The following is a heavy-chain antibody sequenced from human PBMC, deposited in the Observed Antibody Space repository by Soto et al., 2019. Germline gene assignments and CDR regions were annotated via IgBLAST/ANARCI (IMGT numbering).Heavy chain of an antibody. Sequence: GGSLRLSCAASGFTFSSYAMSWVRQPPGKGLEWVSAISGSGGSTYYADSVKGRFTISRDNSKNTLYLKMNSLRAEDTAVYYCATSGYSPGWFDPWGQGTLVTVSS. D-gene: IGHD2-15*01. CDR3: ATSGYSPGWFDP. CDR2: ISGSGGST. J-gene: IGHJ5*02. CDR1: GFTFSSYA. V-gene: IGHV3-23*01.